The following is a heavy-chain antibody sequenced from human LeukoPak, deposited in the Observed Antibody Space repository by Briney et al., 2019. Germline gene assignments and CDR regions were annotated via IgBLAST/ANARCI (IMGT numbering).Heavy chain of an antibody. V-gene: IGHV1-2*02. CDR1: GYTFTGYY. Sequence: ASVKVSCKASGYTFTGYYVHWVRQAPGQGLEWMGWINPNTGGTNYAQKFQGRVTMTRDTSISTAYMELSRLRSDDTAVYYCARAGIGVTWAFDYWGQGTLVTVSS. CDR2: INPNTGGT. D-gene: IGHD3-22*01. CDR3: ARAGIGVTWAFDY. J-gene: IGHJ4*02.